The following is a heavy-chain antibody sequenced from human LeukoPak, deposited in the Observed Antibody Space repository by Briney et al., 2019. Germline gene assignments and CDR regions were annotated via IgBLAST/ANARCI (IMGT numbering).Heavy chain of an antibody. CDR3: ARAPSPTSYGMDV. J-gene: IGHJ6*02. CDR2: MNPNSGNT. Sequence: ASVTVSCKASGYTFSSYDVNWVRQATGQGLEWMGWMNPNSGNTGYAQEFQGRVTMTRNTSISTAYMGVSGLRSEDTAVYYCARAPSPTSYGMDVWGQGTTVTVSS. D-gene: IGHD2-2*01. CDR1: GYTFSSYD. V-gene: IGHV1-8*01.